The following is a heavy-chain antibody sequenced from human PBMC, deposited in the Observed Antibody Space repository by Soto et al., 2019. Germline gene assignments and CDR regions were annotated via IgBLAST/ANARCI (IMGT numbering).Heavy chain of an antibody. Sequence: ASVKVSCKASGYTFTSYYINWVRQATGQGIEWMGWMNPNSGNTGYAQKFQGRVTMTRNTSISTAYMELSSLRSEDTAVYYFARGYEIQNYYYSYMAVWGKGTTVTVSS. D-gene: IGHD5-18*01. V-gene: IGHV1-8*01. CDR2: MNPNSGNT. CDR3: ARGYEIQNYYYSYMAV. J-gene: IGHJ6*03. CDR1: GYTFTSYY.